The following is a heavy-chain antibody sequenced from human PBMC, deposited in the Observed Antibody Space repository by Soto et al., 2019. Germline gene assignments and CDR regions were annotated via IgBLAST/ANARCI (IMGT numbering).Heavy chain of an antibody. CDR3: AKDVGSYYYDTSAYLYDY. D-gene: IGHD3-22*01. J-gene: IGHJ4*02. V-gene: IGHV3-9*01. CDR1: GFIFEDFA. CDR2: ISWNSATL. Sequence: PGGSLRLSCVGSGFIFEDFAMNWVRQVPGKGLEWVSGISWNSATLAYADSVKGRFIVSRDNAKNILHLQMNSLRAEDAALYYCAKDVGSYYYDTSAYLYDYWGQGTLVTVSS.